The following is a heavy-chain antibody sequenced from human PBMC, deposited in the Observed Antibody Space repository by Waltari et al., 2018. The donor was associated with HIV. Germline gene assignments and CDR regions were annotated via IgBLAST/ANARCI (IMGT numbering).Heavy chain of an antibody. CDR2: IKKDGREK. D-gene: IGHD3-10*01. CDR3: ARGGFYGSGSKVN. J-gene: IGHJ4*02. Sequence: EVQLVESGGGLVQPGGSLRLSCAASGFTFSSYWMSWVRQAPGKGLGWVTNIKKDGREKNYVGSVNGRFTIARDNAENSLYLQMNSLRAEDTAVYYCARGGFYGSGSKVNWGQGTLVTVSS. V-gene: IGHV3-7*04. CDR1: GFTFSSYW.